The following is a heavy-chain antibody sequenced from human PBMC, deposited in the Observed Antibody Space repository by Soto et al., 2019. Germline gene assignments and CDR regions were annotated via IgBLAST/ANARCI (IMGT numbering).Heavy chain of an antibody. J-gene: IGHJ4*02. CDR1: GGTFSSHG. CDR3: ASERSAQYFDF. CDR2: IIPTFGTP. D-gene: IGHD1-26*01. V-gene: IGHV1-69*06. Sequence: QVQLVQSGTVVQRRGSSVKVSCQASGGTFSSHGMAWVRQAPGQGLEWMGGIIPTFGTPTYAPKFQGRVTITSDKSTNTVYMELSSLRSEDTGVYYCASERSAQYFDFRGQGTLITVSS.